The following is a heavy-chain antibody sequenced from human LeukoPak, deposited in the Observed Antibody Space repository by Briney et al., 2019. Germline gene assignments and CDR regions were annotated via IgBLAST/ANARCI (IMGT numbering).Heavy chain of an antibody. CDR1: GYTFTGYY. J-gene: IGHJ5*02. D-gene: IGHD3-10*01. V-gene: IGHV1-2*04. Sequence: ASVKVSCKASGYTFTGYYMHWVRQAPGQGLEWMGWINPNSGGTNYAQKFQGWVTMTRDTSTSTAYMELRSLRSDDTAVYYCARDQVPVVRGTFGHTTWFDPWGQGTLVTVSS. CDR3: ARDQVPVVRGTFGHTTWFDP. CDR2: INPNSGGT.